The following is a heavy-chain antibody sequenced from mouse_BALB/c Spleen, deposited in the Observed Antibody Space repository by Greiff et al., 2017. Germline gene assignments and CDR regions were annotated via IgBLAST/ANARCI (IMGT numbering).Heavy chain of an antibody. V-gene: IGHV1-7*01. CDR3: ARYGNYNAMDD. CDR1: GYTFTSYW. CDR2: INPSTGYT. Sequence: VQLQQSGAELAKPGASVKMSCKASGYTFTSYWMHWVKQRPGQGLEWIGYINPSTGYTEYNQKFKDKATLTADKSSSTAYMQLSSLTSEDSAVYYCARYGNYNAMDDWGQGTSVTVSS. J-gene: IGHJ4*01. D-gene: IGHD2-1*01.